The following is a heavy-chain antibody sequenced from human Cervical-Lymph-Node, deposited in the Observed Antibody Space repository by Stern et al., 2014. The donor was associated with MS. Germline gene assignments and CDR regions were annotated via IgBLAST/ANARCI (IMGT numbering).Heavy chain of an antibody. CDR1: EYTHNNYL. V-gene: IGHV1-46*02. D-gene: IGHD2-15*01. CDR2: INPSGAT. Sequence: VQLEESGSAVKKPGASVKVSCKASEYTHNNYLIHWVRQAPGQRPDWMGVINPSGATNYAQKVQDRVTMATDASTSTFYMELSRLRSEDTAVYYCAVRYCSGGRCYSVPDVWGQGTTVIVSS. J-gene: IGHJ6*02. CDR3: AVRYCSGGRCYSVPDV.